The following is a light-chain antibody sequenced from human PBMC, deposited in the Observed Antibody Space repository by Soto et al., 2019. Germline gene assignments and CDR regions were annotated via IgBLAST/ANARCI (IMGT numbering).Light chain of an antibody. CDR2: DAS. CDR3: QQYNSYSPWT. CDR1: QSISSW. Sequence: DIQMNQSPSTLSASVGDRVTITCRASQSISSWLARYQQKPGKAPKLLIYDASSFKSGVPSRFSGSGSGTEFTLTISSLQPDDFATYYCQQYNSYSPWTFGQGTKVEIK. J-gene: IGKJ1*01. V-gene: IGKV1-5*01.